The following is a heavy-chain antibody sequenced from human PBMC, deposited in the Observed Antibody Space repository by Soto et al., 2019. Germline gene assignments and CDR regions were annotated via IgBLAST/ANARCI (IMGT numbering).Heavy chain of an antibody. CDR2: IYYSGST. Sequence: PETPSLTSTVSGVSISRSRYYSGWIRKPPGRRLEWIGNIYYSGSTYYTPALKSRVTLSVDTSKNQFSLNLNSVTAADTAVYYCARGGIPPSGYGIAYAMDVWGQGTTVTVPS. CDR3: ARGGIPPSGYGIAYAMDV. CDR1: GVSISRSRYY. V-gene: IGHV4-39*05. D-gene: IGHD1-26*01. J-gene: IGHJ6*02.